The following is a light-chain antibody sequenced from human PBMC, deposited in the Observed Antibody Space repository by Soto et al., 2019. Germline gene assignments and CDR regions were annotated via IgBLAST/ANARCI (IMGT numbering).Light chain of an antibody. Sequence: QSVLTQPPSASGTPGQRVTISCFGGRSNIGGNYVYWYQQLPGTAPKLLIHRNNQRPSGVADRLSGSKSGTSASLVISGLRSEDEADYYCAAWDDSLSGYVFGTGTKVTVL. V-gene: IGLV1-47*01. CDR2: RNN. CDR1: RSNIGGNY. CDR3: AAWDDSLSGYV. J-gene: IGLJ1*01.